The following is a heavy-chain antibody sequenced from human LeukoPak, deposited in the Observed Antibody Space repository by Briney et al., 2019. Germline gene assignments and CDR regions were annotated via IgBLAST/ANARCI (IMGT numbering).Heavy chain of an antibody. V-gene: IGHV3-53*01. CDR2: IYTGDRT. CDR1: GFNVSSNY. CDR3: ARASGIDYTDMVDS. D-gene: IGHD1-26*01. Sequence: GGSLRLSSAASGFNVSSNYMSWVRQPPGKGLEWVSFIYTGDRTNYADSVKGRFTVSRDSSKNTLYLQMNSLRGEDTAVYYCARASGIDYTDMVDSWGQGTLVTVS. J-gene: IGHJ4*02.